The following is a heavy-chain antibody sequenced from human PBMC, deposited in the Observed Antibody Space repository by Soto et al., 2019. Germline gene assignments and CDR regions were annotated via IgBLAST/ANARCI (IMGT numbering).Heavy chain of an antibody. CDR2: IKSKANNYAT. V-gene: IGHV3-73*01. CDR3: TRHGQSVAVNRRFDY. Sequence: GGSLRLSCAASGFIFSGSAMHWVRQASGKGLEWIGRIKSKANNYATAYAASVKGRFTISRDDSKNTAYLQMSSLKTEDTAVYYCTRHGQSVAVNRRFDYWGQGILVTVSS. D-gene: IGHD6-19*01. CDR1: GFIFSGSA. J-gene: IGHJ4*02.